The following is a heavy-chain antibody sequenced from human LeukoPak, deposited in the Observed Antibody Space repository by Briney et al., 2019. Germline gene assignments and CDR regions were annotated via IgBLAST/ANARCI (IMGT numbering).Heavy chain of an antibody. CDR3: ARGPRPDFWSGYYFDY. D-gene: IGHD3-3*01. CDR1: GFTFSSYS. CDR2: ISSSSSYI. J-gene: IGHJ4*02. V-gene: IGHV3-21*01. Sequence: PGRSLRLSCAASGFTFSSYSMNWVRQAPGKGLEWVSSISSSSSYIYYADSVKGRFTISRDNAKNSLYLQMNSLRAEDTAVYYCARGPRPDFWSGYYFDYWGQGTLVTVSS.